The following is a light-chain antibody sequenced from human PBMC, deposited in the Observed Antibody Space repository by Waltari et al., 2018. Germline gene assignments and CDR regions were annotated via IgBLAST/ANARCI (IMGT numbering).Light chain of an antibody. CDR1: SSNIGRNA. Sequence: QSALTQPPSGSGPPGQRVIIACSGGSSNIGRNAVSGYRQFPGTAPSLLFYSNSVPAPGVPDRFSGSQSGTSASLTISGLQSDDAADYYCATWDDRQTGYVVFGGGTKLTVL. CDR3: ATWDDRQTGYVV. CDR2: SNS. V-gene: IGLV1-44*01. J-gene: IGLJ2*01.